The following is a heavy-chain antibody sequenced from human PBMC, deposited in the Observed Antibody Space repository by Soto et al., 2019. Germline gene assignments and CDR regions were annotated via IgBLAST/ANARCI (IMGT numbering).Heavy chain of an antibody. CDR1: GGSISSSSYY. J-gene: IGHJ5*02. Sequence: LSLTCTVSGGSISSSSYYWGWIRQPPGKGLEWIGSIYYSGSTYYNPSLKSRVTISVDTSKNQFSLKLSSVTAADTAVYYCARPNTPNLYSSSFSTGDWWFDPWGQGTLVTVSS. V-gene: IGHV4-39*01. CDR3: ARPNTPNLYSSSFSTGDWWFDP. CDR2: IYYSGST. D-gene: IGHD6-13*01.